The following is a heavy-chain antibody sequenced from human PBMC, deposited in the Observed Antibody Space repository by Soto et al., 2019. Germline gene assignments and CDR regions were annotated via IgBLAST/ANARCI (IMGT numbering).Heavy chain of an antibody. D-gene: IGHD2-2*01. CDR3: ERGEEDMEVGPAVTDYYYYYYMDV. V-gene: IGHV3-7*01. Sequence: GGALRLSCAASGFTFSSYWMSWVRQAPGKGLGWVANIKQDGSEKYYVDSVKGRFTISRDNAKNSLYLQMNSLRAERTAVYYCERGEEDMEVGPAVTDYYYYYYMDVGGKGTRVPVS. CDR1: GFTFSSYW. CDR2: IKQDGSEK. J-gene: IGHJ6*03.